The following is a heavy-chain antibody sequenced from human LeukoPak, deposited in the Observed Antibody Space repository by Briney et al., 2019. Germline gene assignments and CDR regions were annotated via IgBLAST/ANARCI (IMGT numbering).Heavy chain of an antibody. Sequence: GGSLRLSCAASGFTFSNAWMNWVRQAPGKGLEWVGRIKSKTDGGTTDYADSVKGRFTISRDNSKNTLYLQMNSLRAEDTAVYYCAKGANFWSAYRGGEGRTPPAYYYYYGMDVWGQGTTVTVSS. CDR1: GFTFSNAW. CDR3: AKGANFWSAYRGGEGRTPPAYYYYYGMDV. J-gene: IGHJ6*02. D-gene: IGHD3-3*01. CDR2: IKSKTDGGTT. V-gene: IGHV3-15*07.